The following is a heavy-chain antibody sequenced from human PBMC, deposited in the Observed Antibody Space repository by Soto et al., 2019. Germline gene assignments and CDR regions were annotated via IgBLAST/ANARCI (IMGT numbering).Heavy chain of an antibody. CDR2: ISSSSSYI. V-gene: IGHV3-21*01. CDR1: GFTFSSYS. D-gene: IGHD5-18*01. CDR3: ARHSYGPRGYFDY. J-gene: IGHJ4*02. Sequence: GSLRLSCAASGFTFSSYSMNWVRQAPGKGLGWVSSISSSSSYIYYADSVKGRFTISRDNAKNSLYLQMNSLRAEDTAVYYCARHSYGPRGYFDYWGQGTLVTVSS.